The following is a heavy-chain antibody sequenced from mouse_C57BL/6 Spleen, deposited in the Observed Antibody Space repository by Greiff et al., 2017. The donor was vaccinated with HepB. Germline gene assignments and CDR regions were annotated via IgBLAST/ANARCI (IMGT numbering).Heavy chain of an antibody. D-gene: IGHD2-4*01. Sequence: QVQLQQPGAELVRPGTSVKLSCKASGYTFTSYWMHWVKQRPGQGLEWIGVIDPSDSYTNYNQKFKGKATLTVDTSSSTAYMQLSSLTSEDSAVYYCARGGGLRDYAMDYWGQGTSVTVSS. CDR1: GYTFTSYW. CDR3: ARGGGLRDYAMDY. V-gene: IGHV1-59*01. CDR2: IDPSDSYT. J-gene: IGHJ4*01.